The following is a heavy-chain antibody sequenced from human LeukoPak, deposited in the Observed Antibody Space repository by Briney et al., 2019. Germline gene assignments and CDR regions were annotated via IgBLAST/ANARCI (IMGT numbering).Heavy chain of an antibody. D-gene: IGHD3-10*01. CDR1: GYTFTSYV. Sequence: ASVKVSCKASGYTFTSYVMNWVRQAPGQGLEWMGWINTNTGNPTYAQGFTGRFVFSLDTSVSTAYLQISSLKAEDTAVCYCARGQVLLWFGESWANWFDPWGQGTLVTVSS. CDR3: ARGQVLLWFGESWANWFDP. CDR2: INTNTGNP. J-gene: IGHJ5*02. V-gene: IGHV7-4-1*02.